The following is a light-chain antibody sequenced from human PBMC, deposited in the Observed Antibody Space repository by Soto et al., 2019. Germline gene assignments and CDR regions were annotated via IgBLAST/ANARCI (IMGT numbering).Light chain of an antibody. CDR3: CSFAGDFYV. V-gene: IGLV2-11*01. Sequence: QSVLTQPRSVSGSPGQSVAISCTGTTSDVGGYDYVSWHQQHPGKAPELIIFDVSKRPSGVPDRFSGSKSGNTASLTISGLQAEDEADYFCCSFAGDFYVFGSGTKVTLL. CDR1: TSDVGGYDY. CDR2: DVS. J-gene: IGLJ1*01.